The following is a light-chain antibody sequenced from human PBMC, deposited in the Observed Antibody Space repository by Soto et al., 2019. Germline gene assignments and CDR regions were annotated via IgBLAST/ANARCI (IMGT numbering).Light chain of an antibody. V-gene: IGLV2-14*03. CDR1: SSDIGPYNY. Sequence: QSVLTQPASLSGSPGQSITISCTGTSSDIGPYNYVSWYQQHPGKAPKLMIFDVSYRPSGISDRFSGSKSGNTASLTISGLQPEDEADYYCSSYGASSTLFGGGTKVTVL. CDR2: DVS. CDR3: SSYGASSTL. J-gene: IGLJ3*02.